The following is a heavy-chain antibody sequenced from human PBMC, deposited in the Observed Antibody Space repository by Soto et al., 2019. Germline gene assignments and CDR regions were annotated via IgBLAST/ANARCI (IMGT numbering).Heavy chain of an antibody. D-gene: IGHD1-1*01. V-gene: IGHV6-1*01. CDR1: GDSVSSNSAG. J-gene: IGHJ6*03. CDR2: TYYKSKWYN. CDR3: ARGSWDDVSGHYYMDV. Sequence: QVQLQQSGPGLVKPSQTLSLTCDISGDSVSSNSAGWNWIRQTPSRGLEWLGRTYYKSKWYNNYTVSVKSRVSVNPATAKNQFSLQLNSVTPEATAVYYCARGSWDDVSGHYYMDVWGKGTTVTVSS.